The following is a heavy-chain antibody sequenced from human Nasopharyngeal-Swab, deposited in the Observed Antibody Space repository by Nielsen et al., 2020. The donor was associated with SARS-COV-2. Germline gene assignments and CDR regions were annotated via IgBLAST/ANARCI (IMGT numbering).Heavy chain of an antibody. CDR3: AREDSSSWYSLLNWFDP. CDR2: INPNSGGT. J-gene: IGHJ5*02. CDR1: GYTFTGYY. Sequence: SVNVSCKASGYTFTGYYMHWVRQAPGQGLEWMGRINPNSGGTNYAQKFQGRVTMTRDTSISTAYMELSRLRSDDTAVYYCAREDSSSWYSLLNWFDPWGQGTLVTVSS. V-gene: IGHV1-2*06. D-gene: IGHD6-13*01.